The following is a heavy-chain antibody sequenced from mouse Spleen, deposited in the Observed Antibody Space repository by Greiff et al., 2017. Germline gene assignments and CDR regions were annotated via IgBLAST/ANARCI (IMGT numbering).Heavy chain of an antibody. CDR3: SAAGAY. V-gene: IGHV1-50*01. D-gene: IGHD6-1*01. CDR2: IDPSASYT. CDR1: GYTFTNYW. J-gene: IGHJ3*01. Sequence: QVQLKQPGAELVKPGASVKLSCKASGYTFTNYWMQWVKQRPGQGLEWIGEIDPSASYTNYNEKFKGKATLTVDTSSSTAYMQLSSLTSEASAVYYCSAAGAYWGQGTLVTVSA.